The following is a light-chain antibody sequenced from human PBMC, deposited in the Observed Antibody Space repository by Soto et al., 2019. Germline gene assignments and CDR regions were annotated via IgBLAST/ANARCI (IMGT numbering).Light chain of an antibody. CDR1: NSDIGGYNY. J-gene: IGLJ1*01. V-gene: IGLV2-14*03. Sequence: QSVLTQPASVSGSPGQSITISCTGTNSDIGGYNYVSWYQHHPGKAPKRMIYDVSNRPSGVSNRFSGSKSANTASLTISGLQAEDEADYYCSSYTSSGTPDVFGTGTKLTVL. CDR2: DVS. CDR3: SSYTSSGTPDV.